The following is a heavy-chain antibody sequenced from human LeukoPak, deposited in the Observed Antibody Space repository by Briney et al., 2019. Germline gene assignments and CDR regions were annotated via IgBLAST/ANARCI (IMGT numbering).Heavy chain of an antibody. Sequence: GGSLRLSCAASGFTFSGSTMNWVRQAPGKGLEWVSFISTSSSYIYYADSVRGRFTISRDNAKNSLYLQMNSLRAEDTAVYYCAKKKTDYSYPSSFDYWGQGTLVTVSS. D-gene: IGHD4-11*01. CDR1: GFTFSGST. J-gene: IGHJ4*02. CDR2: ISTSSSYI. CDR3: AKKKTDYSYPSSFDY. V-gene: IGHV3-21*01.